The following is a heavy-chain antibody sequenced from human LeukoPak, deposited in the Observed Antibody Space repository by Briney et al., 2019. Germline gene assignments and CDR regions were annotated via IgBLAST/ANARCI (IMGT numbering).Heavy chain of an antibody. J-gene: IGHJ4*02. D-gene: IGHD3-22*01. Sequence: PSETPSLTCTVSGGSISSYYWSWIRQPAGKGLEWIGRIYTSGSTNYNPSLKSRVTMSVDTSKNQFSLKLSSVTAADTAVYYCARERREYYYDSSGYYYVDYWGQGTLVTVSS. CDR2: IYTSGST. CDR3: ARERREYYYDSSGYYYVDY. V-gene: IGHV4-4*07. CDR1: GGSISSYY.